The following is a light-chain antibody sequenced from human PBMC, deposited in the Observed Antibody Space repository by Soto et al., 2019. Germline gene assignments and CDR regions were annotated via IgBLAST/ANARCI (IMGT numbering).Light chain of an antibody. Sequence: QSALTQPASVSGSPGQSVAISCTGTSSDVGAYNYISWYQQHPGKAPKLLLSEVSNRPSGVSDRFSGSKSGNTASLTISGLQAEDEADYYCSSYAGSDNLAFGGGTQLTVL. CDR3: SSYAGSDNLA. CDR1: SSDVGAYNY. J-gene: IGLJ2*01. CDR2: EVS. V-gene: IGLV2-14*01.